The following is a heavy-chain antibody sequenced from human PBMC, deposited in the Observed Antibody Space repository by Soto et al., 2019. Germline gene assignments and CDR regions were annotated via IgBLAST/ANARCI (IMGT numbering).Heavy chain of an antibody. V-gene: IGHV3-74*01. CDR3: ARDLVVVTAIGGMDV. J-gene: IGHJ6*02. D-gene: IGHD2-21*02. CDR1: GFTFSSYW. CDR2: INSDGSST. Sequence: EVQLVESGGGLVQPGGSLRLSCAASGFTFSSYWMHWVRQAPGKGLVWVSRINSDGSSTSYADSVKGRFTISRDNAKNRLYLQINSLRAEDTAVYYCARDLVVVTAIGGMDVWGQGTTVTVSS.